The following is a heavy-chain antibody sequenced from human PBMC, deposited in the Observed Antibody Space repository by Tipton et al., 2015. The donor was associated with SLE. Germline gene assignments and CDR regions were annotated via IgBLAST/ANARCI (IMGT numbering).Heavy chain of an antibody. Sequence: SLRLSCTASGFTFGDYAMSWVRQAPGKGLEWVGFIRSKAYGGTTEYAASVKGRFTISRDDSKSIAYLQMNSLRAEDTAVYYCARDRDGSSGWYYYYYYYGMDVWGQGTTVTVSS. J-gene: IGHJ6*02. CDR3: ARDRDGSSGWYYYYYYYGMDV. CDR1: GFTFGDYA. CDR2: IRSKAYGGTT. V-gene: IGHV3-49*04. D-gene: IGHD6-19*01.